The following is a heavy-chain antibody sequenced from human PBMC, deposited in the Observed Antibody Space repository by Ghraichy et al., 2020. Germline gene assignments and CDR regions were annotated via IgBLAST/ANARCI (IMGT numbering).Heavy chain of an antibody. CDR1: GFTFSSYG. CDR3: AKETYYYDSTVDY. D-gene: IGHD3-22*01. CDR2: IRYDGSNK. Sequence: GGSLRLSCAASGFTFSSYGMHWVRQAPGKGLEWVAFIRYDGSNKYYADSVKGRFTISRDNSKNTLYLQMNSLRAEDTAVYYCAKETYYYDSTVDYWGQGTLVTVSS. V-gene: IGHV3-30*02. J-gene: IGHJ4*02.